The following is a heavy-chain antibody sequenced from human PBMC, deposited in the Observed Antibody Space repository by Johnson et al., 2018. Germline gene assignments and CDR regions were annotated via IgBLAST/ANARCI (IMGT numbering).Heavy chain of an antibody. J-gene: IGHJ4*02. CDR2: LNSKTNGGTT. CDR1: GFTFTNVW. D-gene: IGHD3-16*01. CDR3: ITDRPGFWDDY. V-gene: IGHV3-15*07. Sequence: VQLQESGGDLVKPGGSLRVSCAASGFTFTNVWMHWVRQAPGKGLEWVGRLNSKTNGGTTDYAEPVKGRFTISRDDSSNTRHLLMNSLKTEYTAVYYCITDRPGFWDDYRGRGVLVTVSS.